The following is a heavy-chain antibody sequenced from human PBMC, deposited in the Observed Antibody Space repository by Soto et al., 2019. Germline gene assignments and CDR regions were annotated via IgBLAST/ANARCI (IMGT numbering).Heavy chain of an antibody. V-gene: IGHV4-4*07. CDR2: IYPSGIT. CDR1: GGSISSYD. Sequence: SETLSLTCNVSGGSISSYDLSWIRQPAGKGLEWIGHIYPSGITNYSPSLRSRVTMSVDTSKNQFSLKLTSVTAADTAVYYCTYTSSWYLVFDYCGQGTLVTVSS. CDR3: TYTSSWYLVFDY. D-gene: IGHD6-13*01. J-gene: IGHJ4*02.